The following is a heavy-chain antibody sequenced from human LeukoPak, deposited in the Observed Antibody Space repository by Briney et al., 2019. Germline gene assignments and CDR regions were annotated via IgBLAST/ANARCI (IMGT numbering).Heavy chain of an antibody. CDR1: GVTFSNYG. CDR2: ISSNGNDK. D-gene: IGHD5-12*01. V-gene: IGHV3-30*03. J-gene: IGHJ4*02. CDR3: TTKVIRGNSGDDYDD. Sequence: PGGSLRLSCAASGVTFSNYGMHWVRQAPGKGLEWVALISSNGNDKLYGDSVKGRFTISRDDSKSTLYLRMNSLRVEDTAVYYCTTKVIRGNSGDDYDDWGQGTLVTVSS.